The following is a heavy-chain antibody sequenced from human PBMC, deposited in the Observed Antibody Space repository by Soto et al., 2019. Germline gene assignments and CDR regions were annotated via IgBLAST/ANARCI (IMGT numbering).Heavy chain of an antibody. CDR3: ARAGMVAAAGQIDY. D-gene: IGHD6-13*01. Sequence: QVQLQESGPGLVKPSETLSLTCTVSGGSISSYYWSWIRQPAGKGLEWIGRIYTSGSTNYNPSLKSRVTMSADTSKNQSSLKLSSVTAADTAVYYCARAGMVAAAGQIDYWGQGTLVTVSS. V-gene: IGHV4-4*07. CDR2: IYTSGST. CDR1: GGSISSYY. J-gene: IGHJ4*02.